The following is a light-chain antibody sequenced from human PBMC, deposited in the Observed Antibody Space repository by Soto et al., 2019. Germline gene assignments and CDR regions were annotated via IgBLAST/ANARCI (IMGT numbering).Light chain of an antibody. CDR2: WAS. V-gene: IGKV4-1*01. J-gene: IGKJ4*01. Sequence: DIVMTQSPDSLAVSLGERATINCKPSQSVLYSSNNKNYLAWFQQKPGQPPKLLIYWASTRESGVPDRFSGSGSGTDFTLTISSLQAEDVAVYYCQQYHSVPLTFGGGTKVEIK. CDR3: QQYHSVPLT. CDR1: QSVLYSSNNKNY.